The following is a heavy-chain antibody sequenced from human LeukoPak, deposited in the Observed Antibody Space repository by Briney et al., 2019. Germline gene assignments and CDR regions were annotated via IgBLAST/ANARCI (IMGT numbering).Heavy chain of an antibody. CDR3: ANRISGSSS. CDR1: GFTFSSYG. Sequence: PGGSLRLSCAASGFTFSSYGMSWVRQAPGKGLEWVSGISGSGGSKYYADSVKGRFTISRDNSKNTLYLQMNSLRAEDTGVYYCANRISGSSSWGQGTLVTVSS. CDR2: ISGSGGSK. V-gene: IGHV3-23*01. D-gene: IGHD3-10*01. J-gene: IGHJ5*02.